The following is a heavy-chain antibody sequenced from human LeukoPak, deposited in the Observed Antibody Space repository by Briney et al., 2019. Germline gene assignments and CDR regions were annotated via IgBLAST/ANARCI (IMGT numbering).Heavy chain of an antibody. CDR1: GGSISGWY. Sequence: SETLSLTCTVSGGSISGWYWSWIRQPPGKGLEWIGYIYYSGSTNYNPSLKSRVTISVDTSKNQFSLKLSSVTAADTAVYYCAREGSSWYRDYYYGMDVWGQGTTVTVSS. CDR2: IYYSGST. J-gene: IGHJ6*02. CDR3: AREGSSWYRDYYYGMDV. V-gene: IGHV4-59*01. D-gene: IGHD6-13*01.